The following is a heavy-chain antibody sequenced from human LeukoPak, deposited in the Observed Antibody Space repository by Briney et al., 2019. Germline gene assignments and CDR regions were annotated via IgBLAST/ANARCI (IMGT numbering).Heavy chain of an antibody. Sequence: SETLSLTCAVYGGSFSGYYWSWIRQPPGKGREGIGEINHSGSTNYNPSLKSRVTISVDTSKNQFSLKLSSVTAADTAVYYCARPNQSPYYYCMDVWGQGTTVTVSS. V-gene: IGHV4-34*01. CDR3: ARPNQSPYYYCMDV. CDR1: GGSFSGYY. J-gene: IGHJ6*02. CDR2: INHSGST.